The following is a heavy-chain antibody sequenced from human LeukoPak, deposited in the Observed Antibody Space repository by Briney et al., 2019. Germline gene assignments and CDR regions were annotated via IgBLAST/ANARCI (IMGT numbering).Heavy chain of an antibody. CDR1: GFTFSDYA. CDR2: ISGSSGSI. Sequence: GGSLRLSCTASGFTFSDYAMSWVRQAPGKGLEWVSGISGSSGSIRYADSVKGRFIISRDNSKNTLYLQMNSLRAEDTAVYYCAKGGDGYNYYFDYWGQETLVTVSS. CDR3: AKGGDGYNYYFDY. V-gene: IGHV3-23*01. J-gene: IGHJ4*02. D-gene: IGHD5-24*01.